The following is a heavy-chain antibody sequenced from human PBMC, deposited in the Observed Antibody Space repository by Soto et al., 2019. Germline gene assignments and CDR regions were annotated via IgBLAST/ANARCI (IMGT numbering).Heavy chain of an antibody. D-gene: IGHD1-26*01. CDR1: GYTFTNYD. J-gene: IGHJ4*02. CDR2: ISAYNGHT. V-gene: IGHV1-18*01. CDR3: ARGWELDY. Sequence: QVQLIQSGAEVMKPGASVKVSCKASGYTFTNYDISWVRQAPGQGLEWMGWISAYNGHTDYVQKFQGRVTMTTDISTTTAYMELRSLTSDDTAVYYCARGWELDYWGQGALVTVSS.